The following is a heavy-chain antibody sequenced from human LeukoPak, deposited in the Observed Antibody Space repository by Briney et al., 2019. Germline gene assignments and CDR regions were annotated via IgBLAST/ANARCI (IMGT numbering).Heavy chain of an antibody. V-gene: IGHV3-9*01. J-gene: IGHJ4*02. CDR2: ISWNGGSI. Sequence: GGSLRLSCAASGFTFDDYAMRWVRQPPGKGLEWVSGISWNGGSIGYADSVKGRFTISRDNAKNSLYLQMNSLRGEDTALYYCAKGIGGVSSSGKPYYYWGQRTLVTVSS. CDR3: AKGIGGVSSSGKPYYY. CDR1: GFTFDDYA. D-gene: IGHD6-13*01.